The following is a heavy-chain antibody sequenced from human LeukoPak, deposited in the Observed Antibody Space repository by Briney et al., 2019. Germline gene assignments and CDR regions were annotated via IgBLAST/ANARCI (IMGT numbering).Heavy chain of an antibody. CDR2: ISGGGTST. CDR1: GFTFSSYA. D-gene: IGHD6-19*01. V-gene: IGHV3-23*01. Sequence: QPGGSLRLSCVTSGFTFSSYAMSWVRQAPGKGLEWVSVISGGGTSTYYADSVKGRFTISKDNSRNTLYLQMNSLRAEDTAVYYCAKTFIAVANPIDYWGQGTLVTVSS. CDR3: AKTFIAVANPIDY. J-gene: IGHJ4*02.